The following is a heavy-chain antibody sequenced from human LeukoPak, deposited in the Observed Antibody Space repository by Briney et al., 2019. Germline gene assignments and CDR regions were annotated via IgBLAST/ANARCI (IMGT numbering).Heavy chain of an antibody. CDR2: INNNGDST. CDR3: ARCLTAYGDYTYFDY. CDR1: GFTFSNFA. V-gene: IGHV3-64*01. J-gene: IGHJ4*02. Sequence: PGGSLRLSCAASGFTFSNFAMHWVRQAPGKGLEYVSGINNNGDSTYYANSVKGRFTISRDNSKNTLYLQVGSLRAEDMAVYYCARCLTAYGDYTYFDYWGQGTLVTVSS. D-gene: IGHD4-17*01.